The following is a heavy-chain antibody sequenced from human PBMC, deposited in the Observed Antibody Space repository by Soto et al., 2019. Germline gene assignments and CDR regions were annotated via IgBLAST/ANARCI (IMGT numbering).Heavy chain of an antibody. V-gene: IGHV3-23*01. CDR3: ANFIAAAAAFDY. J-gene: IGHJ4*02. Sequence: EVQLLESGGGLVQPGGSLRLSCAASGFTFSRYAMSWVRQAPGKGLEWVSAISGSGGSTYYADSVKGRFTISRDNSKNTLYLQMSSLRAEDTAVYYCANFIAAAAAFDYWGQGTLVTVSS. CDR1: GFTFSRYA. D-gene: IGHD6-13*01. CDR2: ISGSGGST.